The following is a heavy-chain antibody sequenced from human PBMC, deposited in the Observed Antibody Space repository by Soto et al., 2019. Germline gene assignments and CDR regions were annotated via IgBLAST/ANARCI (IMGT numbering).Heavy chain of an antibody. Sequence: PGESLKISCRGSGYIFTNYWIGWVRQMPGKGLEWMGIIYPGDSDTRYSPPFQGQVTISVDKSNSSASLHWSSLKASDTALYYCARQVLSLTYNSFWSGPRSGGGFDYWGQGTLVTVSS. J-gene: IGHJ4*02. CDR1: GYIFTNYW. CDR3: ARQVLSLTYNSFWSGPRSGGGFDY. D-gene: IGHD3-3*01. V-gene: IGHV5-51*01. CDR2: IYPGDSDT.